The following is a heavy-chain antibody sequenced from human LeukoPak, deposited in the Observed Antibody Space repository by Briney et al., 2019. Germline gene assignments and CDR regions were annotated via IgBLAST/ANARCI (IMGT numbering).Heavy chain of an antibody. Sequence: SETLSLTCTVSGGSVSSASYYWTWIRQPPGKGLEWIGYIYASGNTNYNPSLKSRVTISVDTSKNQFSMKLSSVTAADTAVYYCARDPPVAGTSWGQGTLVTVSS. D-gene: IGHD6-19*01. J-gene: IGHJ4*02. CDR2: IYASGNT. CDR3: ARDPPVAGTS. CDR1: GGSVSSASYY. V-gene: IGHV4-61*01.